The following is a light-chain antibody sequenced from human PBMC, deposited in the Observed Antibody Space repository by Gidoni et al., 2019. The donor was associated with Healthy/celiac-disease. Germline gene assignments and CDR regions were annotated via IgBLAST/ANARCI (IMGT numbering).Light chain of an antibody. Sequence: DIQMTQSPSSLSASVGDRVTITCRASQSMSSYLNWYQQKPGKAPKLLIYAASSLQSGVPSRFNGSGSGTDFTLTISSLQPEDFATYYCQQSYSTPRTFGQGTRLEIK. J-gene: IGKJ5*01. CDR1: QSMSSY. CDR2: AAS. CDR3: QQSYSTPRT. V-gene: IGKV1-39*01.